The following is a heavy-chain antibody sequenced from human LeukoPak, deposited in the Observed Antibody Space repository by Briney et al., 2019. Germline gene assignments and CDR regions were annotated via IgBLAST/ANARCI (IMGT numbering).Heavy chain of an antibody. J-gene: IGHJ4*02. V-gene: IGHV1-2*05. CDR1: GYTFSDFTDYY. Sequence: ASVKVSCKASGYTFSDFTDYYLHRVREAPGEGLGWVGRLNPKTGHTYYAQKFQGSVTITGDTSINTAYMERSRLRSDDTGMYYCVRDFWGTYDYWGQGTLVTVSS. D-gene: IGHD3-16*01. CDR2: LNPKTGHT. CDR3: VRDFWGTYDY.